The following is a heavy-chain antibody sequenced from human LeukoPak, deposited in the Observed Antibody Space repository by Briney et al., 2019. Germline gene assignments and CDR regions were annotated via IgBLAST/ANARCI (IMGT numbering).Heavy chain of an antibody. CDR3: ARVGWDLLGTYYYYYMDV. Sequence: SETLSLTCSVSGGSISSGGHYWSWIRQPPGKGLEWIGYIYHSGITSYNPSLKSRVTISVDRSKNQFSLKLSSVTAADTAVYYCARVGWDLLGTYYYYYMDVWGKGTTVTVSS. D-gene: IGHD2-15*01. CDR1: GGSISSGGHY. J-gene: IGHJ6*03. CDR2: IYHSGIT. V-gene: IGHV4-30-2*01.